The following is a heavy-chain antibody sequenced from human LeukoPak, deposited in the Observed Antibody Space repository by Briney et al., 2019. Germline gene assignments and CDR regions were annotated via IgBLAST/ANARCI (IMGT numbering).Heavy chain of an antibody. V-gene: IGHV4-4*09. J-gene: IGHJ6*03. D-gene: IGHD6-6*01. CDR2: IYTSGST. CDR3: ARLGSYSSSLFYYYCMDV. Sequence: PSETLSLTCTVSGGSISSYHWSWIRQPPGKGLEWIGYIYTSGSTNHNPSLKSRVTISVDTSKNQFSLKLSSVTAADTAVYYCARLGSYSSSLFYYYCMDVWGKGTTVTVSS. CDR1: GGSISSYH.